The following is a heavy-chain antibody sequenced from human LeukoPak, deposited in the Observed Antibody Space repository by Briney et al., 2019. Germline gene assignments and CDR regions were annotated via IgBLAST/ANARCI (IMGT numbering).Heavy chain of an antibody. Sequence: ASVKVSCKASGYTFTCYYMHWVRQAPGQGLEWMGWINPNSGGTNYAQKFQGRVTMTRDTSISTAYMELSRLRSDDTAVYYCARGGAAGMMLDYYYMDVWGKGTTVTVSS. CDR1: GYTFTCYY. CDR3: ARGGAAGMMLDYYYMDV. D-gene: IGHD6-13*01. V-gene: IGHV1-2*02. J-gene: IGHJ6*03. CDR2: INPNSGGT.